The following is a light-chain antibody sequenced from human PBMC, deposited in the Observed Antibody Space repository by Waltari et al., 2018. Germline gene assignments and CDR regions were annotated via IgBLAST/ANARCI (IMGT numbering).Light chain of an antibody. CDR2: AAS. J-gene: IGKJ1*01. CDR3: QQYGSSPWT. Sequence: DIVLTQSPGTLSLSPGERAPLSCRASRSVSYNYLAWYQQKPGQAPRLLIYAASSRATGIPDRFSGSGSGIDFTLTITRVEPEDFAVYYCQQYGSSPWTFGQGTKVDIK. V-gene: IGKV3-20*01. CDR1: RSVSYNY.